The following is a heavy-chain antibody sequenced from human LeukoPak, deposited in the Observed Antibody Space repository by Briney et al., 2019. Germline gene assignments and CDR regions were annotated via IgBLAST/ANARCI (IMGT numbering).Heavy chain of an antibody. CDR3: ARDAEDYYGSGSGLAV. J-gene: IGHJ4*02. CDR1: GYTFTGYY. Sequence: GASVKVSCKASGYTFTGYYMHWVRQAPGQGLEWMGWINPNSGGTNYAQKFQGRVTMTRDTSISTAYMELSRLRSDDTAVYYCARDAEDYYGSGSGLAVWGQGTLVTVSS. CDR2: INPNSGGT. V-gene: IGHV1-2*02. D-gene: IGHD3-10*01.